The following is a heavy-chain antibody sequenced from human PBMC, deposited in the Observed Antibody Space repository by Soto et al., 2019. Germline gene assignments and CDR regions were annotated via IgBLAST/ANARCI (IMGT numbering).Heavy chain of an antibody. J-gene: IGHJ4*02. CDR1: GGSFSGYY. V-gene: IGHV4-34*01. Sequence: SETLSLTCAVYGGSFSGYYWSWIRQPPGKGLEWIGEINHSGSTNYNPSLKSRVTISVDTSKNQFSLKLSSVTAADTAVYYCARAGDPYYFDYWGQGTLVTVSS. CDR3: ARAGDPYYFDY. D-gene: IGHD7-27*01. CDR2: INHSGST.